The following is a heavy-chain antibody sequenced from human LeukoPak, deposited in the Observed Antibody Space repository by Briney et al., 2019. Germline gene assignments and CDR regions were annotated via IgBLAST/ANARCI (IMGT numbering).Heavy chain of an antibody. D-gene: IGHD3-9*01. CDR1: GYTFTSYA. Sequence: ASVKVSCKASGYTFTSYAMHWVRQAPGQRLEWMGWINAGNGNTKYSQKSQGRVTITRDTSASTAYMELSSLRSEDTAVYYCARLDILTGFDYWGQGTLVTVSS. J-gene: IGHJ4*02. V-gene: IGHV1-3*01. CDR3: ARLDILTGFDY. CDR2: INAGNGNT.